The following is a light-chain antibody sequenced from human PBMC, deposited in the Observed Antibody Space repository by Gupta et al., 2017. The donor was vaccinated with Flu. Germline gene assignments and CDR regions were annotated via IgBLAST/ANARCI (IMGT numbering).Light chain of an antibody. CDR1: SSDIGAYKI. CDR2: EVT. Sequence: SALTQPPSASGSPGQSITISCTGTSSDIGAYKIVSWHQQHAGKAPKLIIYEVTKRPSGVPDRFSGSKSGNTASLTVSGLQAEDEGDYYCSSHTVSDTFVFGTGTAVTVL. V-gene: IGLV2-8*01. J-gene: IGLJ1*01. CDR3: SSHTVSDTFV.